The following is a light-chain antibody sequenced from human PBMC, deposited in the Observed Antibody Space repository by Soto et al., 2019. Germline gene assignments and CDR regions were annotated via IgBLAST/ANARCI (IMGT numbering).Light chain of an antibody. CDR3: QQRPNWPLT. CDR2: GAS. Sequence: EIVMTQSPATLSVSPGERATLSCRASQSVSSNLAWYQQKPGQAPRLLIYGASTRATGIPARFSGSGSGTDFTLTISSLAPEDFAVYYCQQRPNWPLTFGGGTKVEIK. J-gene: IGKJ4*01. CDR1: QSVSSN. V-gene: IGKV3-15*01.